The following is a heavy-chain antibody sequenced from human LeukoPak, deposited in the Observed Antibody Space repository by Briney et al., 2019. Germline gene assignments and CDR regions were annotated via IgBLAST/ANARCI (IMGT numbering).Heavy chain of an antibody. V-gene: IGHV1-69*13. J-gene: IGHJ4*02. D-gene: IGHD3-22*01. Sequence: GASVKVSCKASGGTFSSYAISWVRQAPGQGLEWMGGIISIFGTANYAQKFQGRVTITADESTSTAYMELSSLRSEDTAVYYCASGYYDSSGYFDYWGQGTLVTVSS. CDR1: GGTFSSYA. CDR2: IISIFGTA. CDR3: ASGYYDSSGYFDY.